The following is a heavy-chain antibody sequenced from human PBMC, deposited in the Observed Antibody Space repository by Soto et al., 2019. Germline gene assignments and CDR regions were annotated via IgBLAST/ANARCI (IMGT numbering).Heavy chain of an antibody. D-gene: IGHD3-22*01. CDR3: ASNYYYDSSGYYDY. Sequence: PSETLSLTCAVYGGSFSGYYWSWIRQPPGKGLEWIGEINHSGSTNYNPSLKSRVTISVDTSKNQFSLKLSSVTAADTAVYYCASNYYYDSSGYYDYWGQGTLVTVSS. CDR1: GGSFSGYY. CDR2: INHSGST. J-gene: IGHJ4*02. V-gene: IGHV4-34*01.